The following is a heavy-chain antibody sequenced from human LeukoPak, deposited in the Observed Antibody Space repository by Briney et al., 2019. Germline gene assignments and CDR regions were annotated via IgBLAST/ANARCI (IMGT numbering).Heavy chain of an antibody. Sequence: SETLSLTCTVSGGSTSSYYWSWIRQPPGKGLEWIGYIYYSGSTNYNPSLKSRVTISVDTSKNQFSLKLSSVTAADTAVYYCARPKASYGDSYWYFDLWGRGTLVTVSS. D-gene: IGHD4-17*01. V-gene: IGHV4-59*08. J-gene: IGHJ2*01. CDR1: GGSTSSYY. CDR3: ARPKASYGDSYWYFDL. CDR2: IYYSGST.